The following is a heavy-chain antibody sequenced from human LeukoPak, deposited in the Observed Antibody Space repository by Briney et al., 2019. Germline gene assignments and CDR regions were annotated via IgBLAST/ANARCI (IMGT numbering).Heavy chain of an antibody. D-gene: IGHD2-21*01. Sequence: GGSLRLSCAASGFTFSSYAMHWVRQTPGKGLEWVAVISYDGSNKYYADSVKGRFTISRDNSKNTLYLQMNSLRAEDTAVYYCSCGLRYYWGQGTLVTLSS. J-gene: IGHJ4*02. CDR2: ISYDGSNK. CDR1: GFTFSSYA. V-gene: IGHV3-30*04. CDR3: SCGLRYY.